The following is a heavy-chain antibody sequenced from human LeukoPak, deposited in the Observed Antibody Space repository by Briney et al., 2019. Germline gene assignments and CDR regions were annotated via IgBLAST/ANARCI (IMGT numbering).Heavy chain of an antibody. D-gene: IGHD4-17*01. Sequence: GESLKISCKGSGYSFTSYWIGWVRQMPGEGLEWMGIIYPGDSDTRYSPSFQGQVTISAVKSISTAYLQWSSLKASDTAMYCCARLLHDYDNWFDPWGQGTLVTVSS. V-gene: IGHV5-51*01. CDR3: ARLLHDYDNWFDP. CDR1: GYSFTSYW. J-gene: IGHJ5*02. CDR2: IYPGDSDT.